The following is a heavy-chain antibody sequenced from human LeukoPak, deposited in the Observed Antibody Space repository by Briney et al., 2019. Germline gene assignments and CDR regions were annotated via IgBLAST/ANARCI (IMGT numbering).Heavy chain of an antibody. D-gene: IGHD2-15*01. CDR1: GGSISSGGYY. V-gene: IGHV4-31*03. CDR2: IYYSGST. J-gene: IGHJ4*02. Sequence: SETLSLTCTVSGGSISSGGYYWTWIRQHPGRGLEWIGNIYYSGSTYYSPSLQSRVTMSVGTSKNQFSLKLSSVTAADTAVYYCARDLGGGSFDFWGQGTLVTVSS. CDR3: ARDLGGGSFDF.